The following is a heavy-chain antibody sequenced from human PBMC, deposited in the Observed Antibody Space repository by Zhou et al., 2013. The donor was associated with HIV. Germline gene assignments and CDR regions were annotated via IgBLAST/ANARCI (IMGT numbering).Heavy chain of an antibody. V-gene: IGHV1-69*13. Sequence: QVQLVQSGAEVKKPGASVKVSCKASAHFFSSYAIGWVRQAPGQGPEWMGEIIPMFGATNYAQKFQDRVTIVADESTSTIYLELKSLTSKDTGVYYCARVLYDRSAYLPNTYYFYYMDVWGKGTTVTVSS. CDR1: AHFFSSYA. J-gene: IGHJ6*04. D-gene: IGHD3-22*01. CDR3: ARVLYDRSAYLPNTYYFYYMDV. CDR2: IIPMFGAT.